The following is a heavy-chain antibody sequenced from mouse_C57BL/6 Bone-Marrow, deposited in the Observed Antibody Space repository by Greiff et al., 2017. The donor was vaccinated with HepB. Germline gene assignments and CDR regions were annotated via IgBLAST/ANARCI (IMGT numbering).Heavy chain of an antibody. CDR3: ARKGDYDYEGAMDY. CDR2: IDPSDSYT. Sequence: VQLQQSGAELVKPGASVKLSCKASGYTFTSYWMQWVKQRPGQGLEWIGEIDPSDSYTNYNQKFKGKATLTVDTSSSTAYMQLSSLTSEDSAVYYCARKGDYDYEGAMDYWGQGTSVTVSS. CDR1: GYTFTSYW. V-gene: IGHV1-50*01. D-gene: IGHD2-4*01. J-gene: IGHJ4*01.